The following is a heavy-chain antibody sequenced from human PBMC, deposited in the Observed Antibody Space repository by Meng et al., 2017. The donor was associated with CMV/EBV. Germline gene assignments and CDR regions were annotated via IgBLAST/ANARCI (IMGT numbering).Heavy chain of an antibody. CDR2: INWTGGST. J-gene: IGHJ4*02. CDR3: ARSLQRAFDY. CDR1: GFTFDDSG. V-gene: IGHV3-20*04. Sequence: LSCAASGFTFDDSGMRWVRQAPGKGLEWVSGINWTGGSTGYADSVKGRFTISRDNAKNSLYLQMNSLRAEDTALYYCARSLQRAFDYWGQGTLVTVSS.